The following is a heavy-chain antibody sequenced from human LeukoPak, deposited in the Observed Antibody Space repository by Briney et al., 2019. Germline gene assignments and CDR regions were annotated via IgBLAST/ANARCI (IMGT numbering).Heavy chain of an antibody. D-gene: IGHD3-10*01. J-gene: IGHJ6*02. CDR3: ARGIYYYGSGSYYPGYYYYYGMDV. CDR1: GGSFSGYY. CDR2: INHSGST. V-gene: IGHV4-34*01. Sequence: SGTLSLTCAVYGGSFSGYYWSWIRQPPGKGLEWIGEINHSGSTNYNPSLKSRGTISEDTSKNQFSLKLRAVTAADTAVYYCARGIYYYGSGSYYPGYYYYYGMDVWGQGTTVTVSS.